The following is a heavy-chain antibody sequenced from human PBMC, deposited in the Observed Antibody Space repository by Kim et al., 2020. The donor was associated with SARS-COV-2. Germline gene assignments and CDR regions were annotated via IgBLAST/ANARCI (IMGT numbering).Heavy chain of an antibody. D-gene: IGHD3-10*01. J-gene: IGHJ6*01. CDR3: AIHQHISWFGPKDYYG. CDR2: IYYSGST. V-gene: IGHV4-39*01. Sequence: SETLSLTCTVSGGSISSSSYYWGWIRQPPGKGLEWIGSIYYSGSTYYNPSLKSRVTISVDTSKNQFSLKLSSVTAADTAVYYCAIHQHISWFGPKDYYG. CDR1: GGSISSSSYY.